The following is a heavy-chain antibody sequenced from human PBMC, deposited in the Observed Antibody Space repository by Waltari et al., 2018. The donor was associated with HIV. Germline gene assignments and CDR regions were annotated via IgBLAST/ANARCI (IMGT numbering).Heavy chain of an antibody. CDR1: GSPGFILSHYL. Sequence: VQLVESGGGLVQTGGSLRLSCAASGSPGFILSHYLMSWVRQAPGKGLEWVANIKQDGSETYYVDSVKGRFTVSRDNAKNSLFLHMNSLRAEDTAVYYCARGRYYDSLYYFDYWGQGTLVTVSS. CDR3: ARGRYYDSLYYFDY. D-gene: IGHD3-22*01. CDR2: IKQDGSET. J-gene: IGHJ4*02. V-gene: IGHV3-7*01.